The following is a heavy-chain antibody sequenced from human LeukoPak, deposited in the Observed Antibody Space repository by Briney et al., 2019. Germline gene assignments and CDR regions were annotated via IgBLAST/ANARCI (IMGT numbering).Heavy chain of an antibody. CDR2: IKQDGSEK. CDR1: GFTFSRSW. Sequence: GGSLRLSCAASGFTFSRSWMNWVRQAPGKGLEWVASIKQDGSEKYYVDSVKGRFTISRDNAKNSLYLQMNSLRDEDTAVYYCARKVDADFWNGRYHFDYWGQGALVTVSS. D-gene: IGHD3-3*01. V-gene: IGHV3-7*03. J-gene: IGHJ4*02. CDR3: ARKVDADFWNGRYHFDY.